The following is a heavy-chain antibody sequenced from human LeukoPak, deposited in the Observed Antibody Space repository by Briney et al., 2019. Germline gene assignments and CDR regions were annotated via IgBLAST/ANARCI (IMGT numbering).Heavy chain of an antibody. V-gene: IGHV3-23*01. CDR2: ISGSGGST. CDR1: GFTFSSYA. D-gene: IGHD4-17*01. J-gene: IGHJ4*02. Sequence: GGSLRLSCAASGFTFSSYAMSWVRQAPGKGLEWVSAISGSGGSTYYADSVKGRFTISRDNSKNTLYLQMNSLRAEDTAVYYCAKDMSSTVTTPTPFDYWGQGTLVTVSS. CDR3: AKDMSSTVTTPTPFDY.